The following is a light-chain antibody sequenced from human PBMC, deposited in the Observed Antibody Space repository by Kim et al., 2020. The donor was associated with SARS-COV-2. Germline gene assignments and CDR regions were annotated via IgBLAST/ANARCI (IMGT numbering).Light chain of an antibody. CDR3: QTWGTGIRV. J-gene: IGLJ3*02. V-gene: IGLV4-69*01. Sequence: SVTLTCTLSSGHSSAAIAWHRQQPEKGPRYLMKLNSDGSHNKGDGIPDRFSGSSSGAERYLTISSLQSEDEADYYCQTWGTGIRVFGGGTQLTVL. CDR2: LNSDGSH. CDR1: SGHSSAA.